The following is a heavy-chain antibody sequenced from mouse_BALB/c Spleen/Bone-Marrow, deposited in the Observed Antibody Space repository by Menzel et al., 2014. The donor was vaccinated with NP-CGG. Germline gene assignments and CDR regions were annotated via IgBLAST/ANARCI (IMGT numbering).Heavy chain of an antibody. J-gene: IGHJ1*01. D-gene: IGHD2-3*01. V-gene: IGHV7-3*02. CDR3: ARDMCDGLRWYFDV. CDR1: GFTFTDYY. CDR2: IRNKANGYTT. Sequence: EVQVMESGGGLVQPGGSLRLSCATSGFTFTDYYMSWVRRPPGKALEWLGFIRNKANGYTTDYSASVKGRFTISRDNSQSILYLQMNTLRAEDSATYYCARDMCDGLRWYFDVWGAGTTVTVSS.